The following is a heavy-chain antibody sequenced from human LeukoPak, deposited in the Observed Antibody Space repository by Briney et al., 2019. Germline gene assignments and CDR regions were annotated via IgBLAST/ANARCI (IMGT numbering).Heavy chain of an antibody. Sequence: PGGSLRLSCAASGFTFSSYSMNWVRQAPGKGLEWVSSISSSSSYIYYADSVKGRFTISRDNAKNSLYLQMNSLRAEDTAVYYCAVDIVVVVAAPGFDPWGQGTLVTVSS. CDR1: GFTFSSYS. D-gene: IGHD2-15*01. J-gene: IGHJ5*02. CDR3: AVDIVVVVAAPGFDP. CDR2: ISSSSSYI. V-gene: IGHV3-21*01.